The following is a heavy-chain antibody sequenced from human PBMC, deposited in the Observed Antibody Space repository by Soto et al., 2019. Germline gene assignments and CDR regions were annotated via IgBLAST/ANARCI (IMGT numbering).Heavy chain of an antibody. CDR2: IYYGAYT. CDR1: CGSITSDW. D-gene: IGHD1-26*01. Sequence: SETLSLTCSVSCGSITSDWWSWIRQPPRKGLEWIGYIYYGAYTNYTPILKSRVTISGDTSKNQVSLKLNSVTTADTAVYYCARWDSNWFDPWGQGVLVTVSS. J-gene: IGHJ5*02. V-gene: IGHV4-59*01. CDR3: ARWDSNWFDP.